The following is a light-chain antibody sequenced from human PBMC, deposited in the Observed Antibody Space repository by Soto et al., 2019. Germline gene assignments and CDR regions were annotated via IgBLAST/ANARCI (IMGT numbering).Light chain of an antibody. CDR3: SSYAGSDMGV. CDR2: EVT. J-gene: IGLJ1*01. V-gene: IGLV2-8*01. CDR1: SSDVGGYNF. Sequence: QSVPTQPPSASGSPGQSLTISCTGTSSDVGGYNFVSWYQQHPGKAPKLLIYEVTQRPSGVPDRFSASKSGNTASLTVSGPQAEDEADYYCSSYAGSDMGVFGTGTKLTVL.